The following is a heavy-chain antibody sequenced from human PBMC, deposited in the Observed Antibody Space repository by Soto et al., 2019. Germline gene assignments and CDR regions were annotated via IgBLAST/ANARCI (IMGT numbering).Heavy chain of an antibody. CDR2: INSDGSST. CDR3: AREDSSGWYESWFDP. J-gene: IGHJ5*02. Sequence: GGSLRLSCAASGFTFSSYWMHWVRQAPGKGLVWVSRINSDGSSTSYADSVKGRFTISRDNAKNTLYLQMNSLRAEDTAVYYCAREDSSGWYESWFDPWHQGTLVTISS. D-gene: IGHD6-19*01. CDR1: GFTFSSYW. V-gene: IGHV3-74*01.